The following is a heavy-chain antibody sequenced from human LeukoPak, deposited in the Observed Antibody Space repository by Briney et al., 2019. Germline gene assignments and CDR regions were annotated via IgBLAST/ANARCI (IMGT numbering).Heavy chain of an antibody. V-gene: IGHV1-18*01. D-gene: IGHD4-17*01. J-gene: IGHJ4*02. Sequence: ASVKVSCKASGYTFTSYGISWARQAPGQGLEWMGWISAYNGNTNYAQKLQGRVTMTTDTSTSTAYMELSSLRSEDTAVYYCASYINYGDSYYFDYWGQGTLVTVSP. CDR2: ISAYNGNT. CDR3: ASYINYGDSYYFDY. CDR1: GYTFTSYG.